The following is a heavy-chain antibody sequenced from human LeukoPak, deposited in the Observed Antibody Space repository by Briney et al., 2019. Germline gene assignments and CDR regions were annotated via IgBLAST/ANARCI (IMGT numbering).Heavy chain of an antibody. J-gene: IGHJ4*02. V-gene: IGHV1-69*05. CDR1: GGTFSSYA. Sequence: SVKVSCKASGGTFSSYAISWVRQAPGQGLEWMGGIIPIFGTANYAQKFQGRVTITTDESTSTAYMELSSLRSEDTAGYYCARGGTLGATRGLDYWGQGTLVTVSS. CDR2: IIPIFGTA. CDR3: ARGGTLGATRGLDY. D-gene: IGHD1-26*01.